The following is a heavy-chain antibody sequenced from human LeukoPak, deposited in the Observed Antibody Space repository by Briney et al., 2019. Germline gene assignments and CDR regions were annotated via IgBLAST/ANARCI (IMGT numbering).Heavy chain of an antibody. Sequence: PGGSLRLSCAASGFTFSSYGMHWVRQAPGRGLEWVAFIRYDGSNQYYADSVKGRFTISRDNSKNTLYLQMNSLRVEDTAVYYCAKDTPPYSSGWYLYYYYYYMDVWGKGTTVTVSS. D-gene: IGHD6-19*01. CDR1: GFTFSSYG. CDR3: AKDTPPYSSGWYLYYYYYYMDV. V-gene: IGHV3-30*02. J-gene: IGHJ6*03. CDR2: IRYDGSNQ.